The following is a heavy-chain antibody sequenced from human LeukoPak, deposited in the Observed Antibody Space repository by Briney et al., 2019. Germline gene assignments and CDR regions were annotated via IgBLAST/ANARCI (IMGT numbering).Heavy chain of an antibody. CDR1: GGSIGGHTFY. CDR3: ARLTALAGHRGAFDI. J-gene: IGHJ3*02. CDR2: IYYNGNT. Sequence: PSETLSLTCNVSGGSIGGHTFYWDWIRQPPRKGLEWIATIYYNGNTFYNPSLKSRVAISIDMSKSQFSLHLSSVTAADTAIYYCARLTALAGHRGAFDIWGPGTMVTVSS. V-gene: IGHV4-39*01. D-gene: IGHD6-19*01.